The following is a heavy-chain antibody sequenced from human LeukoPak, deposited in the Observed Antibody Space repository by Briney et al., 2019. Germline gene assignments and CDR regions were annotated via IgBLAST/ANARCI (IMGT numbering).Heavy chain of an antibody. V-gene: IGHV4-39*07. J-gene: IGHJ4*02. D-gene: IGHD4-17*01. Sequence: PSETLFLTCTVSGGSLSSSSCYWGWIRQPPGKGLEWIASICSSGSTYYNPSLKSRVTISADTSKNQFSLNLSSVTAADTAVYFCARGDGDYRGYFDSWGRGTLVSVSS. CDR1: GGSLSSSSCY. CDR2: ICSSGST. CDR3: ARGDGDYRGYFDS.